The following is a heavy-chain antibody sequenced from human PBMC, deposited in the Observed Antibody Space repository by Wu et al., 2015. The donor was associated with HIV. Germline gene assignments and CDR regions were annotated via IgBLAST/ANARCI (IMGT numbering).Heavy chain of an antibody. CDR1: GGTFSTHA. D-gene: IGHD2-2*01. CDR3: ARDEGCNSPSLFSVCIS. J-gene: IGHJ4*02. CDR2: INPKRGDT. Sequence: QVQLVQSGAEVKKPGSSVKVSCRASGGTFSTHAISWVRQAPGQGLEWMGWINPKRGDTRYAEKFQGGVTMTRDTSISTVHMELISLRSDDAAVYYCARDEGCNSPSLFSVCISWGQGNPGLPSP. V-gene: IGHV1-2*02.